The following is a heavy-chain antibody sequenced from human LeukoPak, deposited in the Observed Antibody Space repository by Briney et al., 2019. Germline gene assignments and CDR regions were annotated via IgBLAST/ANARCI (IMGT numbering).Heavy chain of an antibody. J-gene: IGHJ2*01. V-gene: IGHV3-64*02. D-gene: IGHD1-26*01. Sequence: PGRSLRLSCAASGFTFSSYSMHWVRQPPGKGPEFVSVIGGGGVTTFYADSVKDRFTISRDNSKHTLYLEMGSLRAEDMAVYYCAREGGGSGLWYYDLWGRGTLVTVSS. CDR2: IGGGGVTT. CDR3: AREGGGSGLWYYDL. CDR1: GFTFSSYS.